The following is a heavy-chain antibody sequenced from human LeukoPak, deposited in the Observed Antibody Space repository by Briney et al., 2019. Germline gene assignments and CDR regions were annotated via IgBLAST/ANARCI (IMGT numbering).Heavy chain of an antibody. CDR2: ISSSGNTT. J-gene: IGHJ4*02. Sequence: GGSLRLSCAASGFTFSDYYMSWIRQAPGKGLECVSYISSSGNTTYHADSVRGRFTISRDNAKNSLYLQMSSLRAEDTAVYYCARDGGSSWYFDYWGQGTLVTVSS. D-gene: IGHD6-13*01. CDR3: ARDGGSSWYFDY. CDR1: GFTFSDYY. V-gene: IGHV3-11*04.